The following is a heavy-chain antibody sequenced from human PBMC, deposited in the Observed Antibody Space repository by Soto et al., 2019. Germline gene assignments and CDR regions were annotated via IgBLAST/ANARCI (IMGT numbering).Heavy chain of an antibody. CDR1: GGSISSGGYY. J-gene: IGHJ4*02. Sequence: QVQLQESGPGPVKPSQTLSLTCTVSGGSISSGGYYWSWIRQHPGKGLEWIGYIYYSGGTYYNPSLKSRVTISVDTSKNQFSLKLSSVTAADTAVYYCARGAPITMIVLWGQGTLVTVSS. CDR2: IYYSGGT. D-gene: IGHD3-22*01. V-gene: IGHV4-31*03. CDR3: ARGAPITMIVL.